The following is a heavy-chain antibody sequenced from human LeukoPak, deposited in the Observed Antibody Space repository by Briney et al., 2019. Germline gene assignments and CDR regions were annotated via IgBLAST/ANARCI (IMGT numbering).Heavy chain of an antibody. D-gene: IGHD3-16*01. CDR1: GGSIGSYY. CDR3: ARVRGDFETD. CDR2: RYYSGGT. Sequence: ASETLSLTCSVSGGSIGSYYWTWIRQPPGKGLEWIGYRYYSGGTTYNPSLKSRVTISVDTSKSQFSLKLISVTAADTAIYYCARVRGDFETDWGQGTLVTVSS. J-gene: IGHJ1*01. V-gene: IGHV4-59*01.